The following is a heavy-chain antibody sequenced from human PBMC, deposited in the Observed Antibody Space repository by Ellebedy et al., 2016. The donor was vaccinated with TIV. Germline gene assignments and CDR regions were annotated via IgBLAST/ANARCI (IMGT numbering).Heavy chain of an antibody. CDR2: ISYDGSNT. J-gene: IGHJ4*02. Sequence: PGGSLRLSCAASGFTFSNYALHLVRQAPGKGLEWVAIISYDGSNTYYTDSVKGRFTISRDNSKDTLYLQMNSLRAEDTAVCYCARDICRGGSCYYFDYWGQGTLVTVSS. V-gene: IGHV3-30-3*01. CDR1: GFTFSNYA. D-gene: IGHD2-15*01. CDR3: ARDICRGGSCYYFDY.